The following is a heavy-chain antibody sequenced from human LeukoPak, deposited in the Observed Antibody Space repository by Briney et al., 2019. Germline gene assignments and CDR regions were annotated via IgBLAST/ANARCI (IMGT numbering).Heavy chain of an antibody. CDR1: GFTFSSYA. CDR2: ISGSGGST. V-gene: IGHV3-23*01. CDR3: ARSPVTRIPDYFDY. D-gene: IGHD2-15*01. J-gene: IGHJ4*02. Sequence: LAGGSLRLSCAASGFTFSSYAMSWVRQAPGKGLEWVSGISGSGGSTYYADSVKGRFTISRDNSANTLYLQMNSLRAEDTAVYYCARSPVTRIPDYFDYWGQGTLVTVSS.